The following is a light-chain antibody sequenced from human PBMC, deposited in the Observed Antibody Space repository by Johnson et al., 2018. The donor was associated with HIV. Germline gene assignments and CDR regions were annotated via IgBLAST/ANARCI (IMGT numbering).Light chain of an antibody. CDR3: GTWDTSLSAVYV. Sequence: QSVLTQPPSVSAAPGHNVTISCSGSSSNIGDSYISWYQQLPGAAPKLLIYENNKRPSGIPDRFSGSKSGTSATLGITGLQPGDEADYYCGTWDTSLSAVYVFGTGTKVTVL. V-gene: IGLV1-51*02. CDR1: SSNIGDSY. J-gene: IGLJ1*01. CDR2: ENN.